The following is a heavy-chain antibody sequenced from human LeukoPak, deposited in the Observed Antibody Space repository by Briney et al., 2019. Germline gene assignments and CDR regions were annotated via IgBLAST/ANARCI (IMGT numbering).Heavy chain of an antibody. Sequence: ASVKVSCKASGYTFTSYDINWVRQATGQGLEWMGWMNPNSGNTGYAQKFQGRVTMTRNTSISTAYMELSSLRSEDTAMYWCARGYYDSSGYDPGLGYWGQGTLVTVSS. CDR3: ARGYYDSSGYDPGLGY. CDR2: MNPNSGNT. V-gene: IGHV1-8*01. D-gene: IGHD3-22*01. J-gene: IGHJ4*02. CDR1: GYTFTSYD.